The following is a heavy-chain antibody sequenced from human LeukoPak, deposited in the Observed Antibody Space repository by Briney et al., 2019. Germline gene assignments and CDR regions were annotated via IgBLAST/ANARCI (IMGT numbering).Heavy chain of an antibody. J-gene: IGHJ4*02. CDR3: XXXXXXXLEWLFGGGYDY. Sequence: GGSLRLSCAASGFTFSSYAMSWVRQAPGKGLEWVSAISGSGGSTYYADSVKGRFTISRDNSKNTLYLQMNSLRAEDTAVYYCXXXXXXXLEWLFGGGYDYWGQGTLVTVSS. D-gene: IGHD3-3*01. V-gene: IGHV3-23*01. CDR2: ISGSGGST. CDR1: GFTFSSYA.